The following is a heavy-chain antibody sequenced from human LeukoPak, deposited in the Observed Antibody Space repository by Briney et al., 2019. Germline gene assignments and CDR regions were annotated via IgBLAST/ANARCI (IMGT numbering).Heavy chain of an antibody. CDR3: ARDVTPYYFDY. CDR2: IYYSGST. J-gene: IGHJ4*02. Sequence: SETLSLTCTVSGGSISSYYWSWIRQPPGKGLEWIGYIYYSGSTNYSPSLKSRVTISVDTSKNQFSLKLSSVTAADTAVYYCARDVTPYYFDYWGQGTLVTVSS. CDR1: GGSISSYY. V-gene: IGHV4-59*01.